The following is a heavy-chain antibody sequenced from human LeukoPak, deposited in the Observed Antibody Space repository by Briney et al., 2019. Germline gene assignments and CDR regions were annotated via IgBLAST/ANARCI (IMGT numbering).Heavy chain of an antibody. CDR3: ARLWDYYDSSGIDY. J-gene: IGHJ4*02. CDR1: GFTFSSYA. Sequence: GGSLRLSCAASGFTFSSYAMSWVRQAPGKGLEWVSAISGSGGSTYYADSVKGRFTISRDNSKNTLYLQMNSLRAEDTAVYYCARLWDYYDSSGIDYWGQGTLVTVSS. V-gene: IGHV3-23*01. D-gene: IGHD3-22*01. CDR2: ISGSGGST.